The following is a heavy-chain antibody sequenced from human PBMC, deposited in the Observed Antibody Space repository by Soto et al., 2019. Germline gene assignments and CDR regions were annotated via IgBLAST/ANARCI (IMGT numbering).Heavy chain of an antibody. CDR2: ISGSGGST. Sequence: EVQLLESGGGLVQPGGSLRLSCAASGFTFSSYAMSWVRQAPGKGLEWVSAISGSGGSTYYADSVKGRFTISRDNSKNTLYLQMNSLRAEDTAVYYCAKDGTMVRGVIISQEDYYYYYYMDVWGKGTTVTVSS. V-gene: IGHV3-23*01. CDR1: GFTFSSYA. D-gene: IGHD3-10*01. J-gene: IGHJ6*03. CDR3: AKDGTMVRGVIISQEDYYYYYYMDV.